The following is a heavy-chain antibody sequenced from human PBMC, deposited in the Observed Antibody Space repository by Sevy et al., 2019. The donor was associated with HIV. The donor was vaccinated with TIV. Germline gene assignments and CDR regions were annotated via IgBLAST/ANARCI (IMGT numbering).Heavy chain of an antibody. CDR3: ARSPSSGWYGDAFDI. CDR2: IWYDGSNK. D-gene: IGHD6-19*01. V-gene: IGHV3-33*01. Sequence: GWSLRLSCAASGFTFSSYGMHWVRQAPGKGLEWVAVIWYDGSNKYYADSVKGRFTISRDNSKNTLYLQMNSLRAEDTAVYYCARSPSSGWYGDAFDIWGQGTMVTVSS. J-gene: IGHJ3*02. CDR1: GFTFSSYG.